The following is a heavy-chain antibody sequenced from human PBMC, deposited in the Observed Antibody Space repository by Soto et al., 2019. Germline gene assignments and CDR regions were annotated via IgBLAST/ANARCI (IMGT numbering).Heavy chain of an antibody. D-gene: IGHD3-3*01. CDR2: ISGSGGST. J-gene: IGHJ6*02. CDR3: AKDRHDFWSGYRYYYYGMDV. CDR1: GFTFSSYA. Sequence: GGSLRLSCAASGFTFSSYAMSWVRQAPGKGLEWVSAISGSGGSTYYADSVKGRFTISRDNSKNTLYLQMNSLRAEDTAVYYCAKDRHDFWSGYRYYYYGMDVWGQGTTVTVS. V-gene: IGHV3-23*01.